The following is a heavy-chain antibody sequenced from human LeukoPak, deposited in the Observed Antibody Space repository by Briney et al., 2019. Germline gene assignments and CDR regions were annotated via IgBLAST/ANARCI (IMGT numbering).Heavy chain of an antibody. Sequence: SETLSLTCTVSGGSISSYYWSWIRQPPGKGLEWIGYIYYSGSTDYNPSLKSRVTISVDTSKNQFSLKLSSVTAADTAVYYCAGLGPTGTTSRYYGMDVWGQGTTVTVSS. CDR2: IYYSGST. V-gene: IGHV4-59*01. CDR3: AGLGPTGTTSRYYGMDV. CDR1: GGSISSYY. J-gene: IGHJ6*02. D-gene: IGHD1-7*01.